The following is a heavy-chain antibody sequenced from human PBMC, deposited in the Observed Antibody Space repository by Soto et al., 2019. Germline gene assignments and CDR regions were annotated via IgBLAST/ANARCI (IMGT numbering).Heavy chain of an antibody. J-gene: IGHJ4*02. CDR1: GFTFSSYW. CDR2: KKQDGSEK. V-gene: IGHV3-7*01. D-gene: IGHD3-9*01. CDR3: ARDPYDILTGSIFDY. Sequence: EVQLVESGGGLVQPGGSLRLSCAASGFTFSSYWMSWVRQAPGKGLEWVANKKQDGSEKYYVDSVKGRFTISRDNAKNSLYLQMNSLRAEDTAVYYCARDPYDILTGSIFDYWGQGTLVTVSS.